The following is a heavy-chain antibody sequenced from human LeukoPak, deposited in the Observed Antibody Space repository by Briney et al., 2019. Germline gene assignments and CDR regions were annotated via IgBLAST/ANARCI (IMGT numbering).Heavy chain of an antibody. D-gene: IGHD3-22*01. CDR2: IYYSGST. J-gene: IGHJ4*02. CDR1: DTSINTYY. Sequence: SDTLSLTCTVSDTSINTYYWSWIRQPAGKGLEWIGYIYYSGSTNYNPSLKSRVTISVDTSKNQFSLKLRSVTAADTAVYYCARVTGYMIEDYFDYWGQGTPVTVSS. V-gene: IGHV4-59*07. CDR3: ARVTGYMIEDYFDY.